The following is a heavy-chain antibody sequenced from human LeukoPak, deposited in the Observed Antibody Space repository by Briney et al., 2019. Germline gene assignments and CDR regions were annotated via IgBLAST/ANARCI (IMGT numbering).Heavy chain of an antibody. CDR3: ASGELFWGSGGSSYYFDY. CDR1: GGSFSGYY. CDR2: INHSGST. J-gene: IGHJ4*02. Sequence: SETLSLTCAVYGGSFSGYYWSWIRQPPGKGLEWIGEINHSGSTNYNPSLKSRVTISVDTSKNQFSLKLSSVTAADTAVYYCASGELFWGSGGSSYYFDYWGQGPRSPSPQ. V-gene: IGHV4-34*01. D-gene: IGHD2-15*01.